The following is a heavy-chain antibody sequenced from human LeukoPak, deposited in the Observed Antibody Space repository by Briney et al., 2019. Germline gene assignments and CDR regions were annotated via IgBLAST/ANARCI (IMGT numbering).Heavy chain of an antibody. CDR1: GFTFSSYW. CDR3: ARGGSGYCSAGSCYPIDY. V-gene: IGHV3-74*01. J-gene: IGHJ4*02. D-gene: IGHD2-15*01. Sequence: AGGSLRLSCAASGFTFSSYWMHWVRQAPGEGLVWVSRINSDGSSTSYADSVKGRFTISRDNAKNTLYLQMNSLRAEDTAVYYCARGGSGYCSAGSCYPIDYWGQGTLVTVSS. CDR2: INSDGSST.